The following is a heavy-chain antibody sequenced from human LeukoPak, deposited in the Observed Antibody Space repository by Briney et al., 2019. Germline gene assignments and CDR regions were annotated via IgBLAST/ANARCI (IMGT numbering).Heavy chain of an antibody. CDR2: IYPGDSDT. CDR1: GYSFTNYW. CDR3: ARPYSSGWHLFDY. V-gene: IGHV5-51*01. D-gene: IGHD6-19*01. J-gene: IGHJ4*02. Sequence: GESLKISCKGSGYSFTNYWIGWVRPMPGKGLEWMGIIYPGDSDTRYSPPFQGEVTISADKSTSTAYLQWSSLKASDTAMYYCARPYSSGWHLFDYWGQGTQVTVSS.